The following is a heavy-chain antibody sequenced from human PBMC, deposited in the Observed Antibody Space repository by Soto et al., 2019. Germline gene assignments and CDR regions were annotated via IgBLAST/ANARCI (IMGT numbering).Heavy chain of an antibody. CDR1: SGSFSGYY. CDR2: ISQSGNT. V-gene: IGHV4-34*01. Sequence: SETLSLTCSIYSGSFSGYYWSWIRQPPGKGLEWIGEISQSGNTNYSPSLKSRVSISIDTSKKQFSLNLASVSAAETAVYNGRRAPKVSGSSQTRPDFWGQGTLVTVSS. CDR3: RRAPKVSGSSQTRPDF. J-gene: IGHJ4*02. D-gene: IGHD6-6*01.